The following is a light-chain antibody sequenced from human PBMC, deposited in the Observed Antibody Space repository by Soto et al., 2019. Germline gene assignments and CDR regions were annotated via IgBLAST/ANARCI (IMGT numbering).Light chain of an antibody. CDR1: QTISMW. J-gene: IGKJ1*01. Sequence: DTQMTQSPSTLSASVGDRVTITCRASQTISMWLAWYQQKPGKAPRLLIYKASYLESGVPSRFRGSGFGTEFTLTISSLQTDDFGTYYCQQYSSLWTFGKGTKV. V-gene: IGKV1-5*03. CDR2: KAS. CDR3: QQYSSLWT.